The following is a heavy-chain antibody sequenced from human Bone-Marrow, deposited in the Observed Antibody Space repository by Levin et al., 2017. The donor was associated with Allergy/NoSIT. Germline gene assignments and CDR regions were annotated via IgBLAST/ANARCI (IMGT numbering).Heavy chain of an antibody. V-gene: IGHV3-66*01. CDR2: IYSGGDT. J-gene: IGHJ4*02. CDR3: GGDGPGGGD. Sequence: GESLKISCTASGVTVGNHYFMWVRQAPGKGLEWVSHIYSGGDTNYADSVRGRFSVSRDNSKNTFYLQMNSLRAEDTAVYDCGGDGPGGGDWGQGTLVTVSS. D-gene: IGHD3-10*01. CDR1: GVTVGNHY.